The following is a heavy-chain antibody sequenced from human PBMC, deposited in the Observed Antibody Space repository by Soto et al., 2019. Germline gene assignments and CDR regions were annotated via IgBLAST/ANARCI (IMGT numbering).Heavy chain of an antibody. J-gene: IGHJ4*02. D-gene: IGHD5-12*01. V-gene: IGHV3-33*01. Sequence: QVQLVESGGGVVQPGRSLRLSCAASGFTFSSYGMHWVRQAPGKGLEWVAVIWYDGSNKYYADPVKGRFTISRDNSKNTLYLQMNSLRAEDTAVYYCARETDIVATHYSSGCDYWGQGTLVTVSS. CDR2: IWYDGSNK. CDR3: ARETDIVATHYSSGCDY. CDR1: GFTFSSYG.